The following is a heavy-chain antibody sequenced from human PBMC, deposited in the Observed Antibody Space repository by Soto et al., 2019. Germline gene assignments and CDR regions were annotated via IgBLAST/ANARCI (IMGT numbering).Heavy chain of an antibody. CDR1: GLTFRNNA. CDR3: AKGGHLSLFDD. Sequence: EVQLSESGGGLVQPGGSLRLSCAASGLTFRNNAMTWVRQAPGKGPEWVSTVSGNGGETFYADSVRGRFTISRDNSKDTVSLLMNGLRVEDTAVDYCAKGGHLSLFDDWGQGTLVTVSS. CDR2: VSGNGGET. J-gene: IGHJ4*02. V-gene: IGHV3-23*01.